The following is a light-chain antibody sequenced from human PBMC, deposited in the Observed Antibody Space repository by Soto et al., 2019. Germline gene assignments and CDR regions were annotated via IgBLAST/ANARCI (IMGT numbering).Light chain of an antibody. J-gene: IGKJ5*01. Sequence: ESVLTQSPGTLSLSPGERATLSCRASESVKDSQLAWYQQKPGQAPRLLIYAVSSRATGIPDRFSGSGSGTDFTLTISRLEPEDFAVYYCQQYGSSPPITFGQGTRLEIK. CDR2: AVS. CDR1: ESVKDSQ. V-gene: IGKV3-20*01. CDR3: QQYGSSPPIT.